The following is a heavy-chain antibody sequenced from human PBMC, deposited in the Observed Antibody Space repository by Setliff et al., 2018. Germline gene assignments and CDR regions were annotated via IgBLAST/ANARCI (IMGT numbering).Heavy chain of an antibody. CDR1: GASISSHY. CDR2: VHYNGET. Sequence: SETLSLTCTVSGASISSHYWSWIRQAPGKGLQWIAYVHYNGETNYNPSLKSRVLISVDTSKNQLSRRVTSVTAADTAVYYCARLSWDGLRYYGLDVWGQGATVTVSS. V-gene: IGHV4-59*11. J-gene: IGHJ6*02. D-gene: IGHD3-10*01. CDR3: ARLSWDGLRYYGLDV.